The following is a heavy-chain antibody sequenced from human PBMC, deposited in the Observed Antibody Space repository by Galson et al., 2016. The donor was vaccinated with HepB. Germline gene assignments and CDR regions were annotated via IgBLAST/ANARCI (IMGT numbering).Heavy chain of an antibody. D-gene: IGHD2/OR15-2a*01. V-gene: IGHV3-33*06. Sequence: SLRLSCAASGFTFRNYWMHWVRQVPREGLVWVAIIWYDGSNKYYADSVKGRFTISRDNSKNTLYLQMNGLRAEDTAVYYCAKVIGRDAYYYYGMDVWGQGTTVTVSS. CDR3: AKVIGRDAYYYYGMDV. CDR2: IWYDGSNK. CDR1: GFTFRNYW. J-gene: IGHJ6*02.